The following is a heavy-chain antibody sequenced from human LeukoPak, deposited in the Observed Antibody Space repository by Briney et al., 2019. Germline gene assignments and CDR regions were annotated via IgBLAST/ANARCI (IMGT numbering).Heavy chain of an antibody. Sequence: ASVKVSCTASGGTFSSYAISWVRQAPGQGLEWMGGIIPIFGTANYAQKFQGRVTITTDESTSTAYMGLSSLRSEDTAVYYCASNIVVVPAATPPVYYYYYYGMDVWGQGTTVTVSS. D-gene: IGHD2-2*01. CDR1: GGTFSSYA. V-gene: IGHV1-69*05. CDR3: ASNIVVVPAATPPVYYYYYYGMDV. CDR2: IIPIFGTA. J-gene: IGHJ6*02.